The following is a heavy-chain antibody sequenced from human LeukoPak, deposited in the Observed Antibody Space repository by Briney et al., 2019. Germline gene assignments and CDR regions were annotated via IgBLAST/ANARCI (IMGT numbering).Heavy chain of an antibody. CDR3: ARPYSAWYDAFDI. J-gene: IGHJ3*02. V-gene: IGHV3-33*01. Sequence: GGSLRLSCAASGFTLNNYGMHWVRQAPGKGLEWVALIWYDGSHKYYADSVKGRITISRDHSKSMVYLEMSSLRAEDTAVYYCARPYSAWYDAFDIWGQGTLVTVSS. CDR1: GFTLNNYG. CDR2: IWYDGSHK. D-gene: IGHD2-15*01.